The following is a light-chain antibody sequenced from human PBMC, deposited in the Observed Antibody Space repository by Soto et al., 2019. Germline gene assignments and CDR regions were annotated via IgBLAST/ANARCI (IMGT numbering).Light chain of an antibody. CDR1: QSVSSSY. CDR2: GAT. V-gene: IGKV3-20*01. CDR3: HQSGSSTAT. J-gene: IGKJ1*01. Sequence: EIVWTQSPGTLSLSPGERATLSCRASQSVSSSYLAWYQKRRGQDPRILIYGATSRATGIPDRFSGTASGTDFNLTISRLETEDCAVYDGHQSGSSTATSGQGTKVDIK.